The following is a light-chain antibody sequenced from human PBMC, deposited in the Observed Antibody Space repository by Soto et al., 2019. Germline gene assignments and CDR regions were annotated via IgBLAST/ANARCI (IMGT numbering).Light chain of an antibody. J-gene: IGKJ1*01. CDR1: QSGSSY. CDR3: QHYKTWPET. CDR2: DAS. Sequence: IVLSNSPATLSLSPGERATLSCRASQSGSSYLAWYQQKPGQAPRLLIYDASNRASGIPARFSGIGSGTEFTLIISSLQSEDFAVYYCQHYKTWPETFGQGTKVDIK. V-gene: IGKV3-11*01.